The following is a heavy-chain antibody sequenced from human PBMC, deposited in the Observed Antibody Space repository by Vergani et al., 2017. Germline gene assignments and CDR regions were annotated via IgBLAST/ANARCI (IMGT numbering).Heavy chain of an antibody. D-gene: IGHD3-22*01. CDR2: IRYDGTKR. CDR1: GFTLRIYG. J-gene: IGHJ1*01. V-gene: IGHV3-30*02. CDR3: TKAGQYDSDNFHDS. Sequence: QVQLVESGGGVVQPGGSLRLSCIASGFTLRIYGMHWVRQAPGKGLEGVAFIRYDGTKRFYGDYGKGRFTISRDNSQTTVFLQMNSLRADDSAVYYCTKAGQYDSDNFHDSWGQGALVTVAS.